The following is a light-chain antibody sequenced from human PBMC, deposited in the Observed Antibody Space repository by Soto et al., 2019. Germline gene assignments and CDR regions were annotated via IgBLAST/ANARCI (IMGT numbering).Light chain of an antibody. Sequence: AIQLTQSPSSLSASIGDRVTITCRASLGIGNFLAWYQQKPREAPRLLIYDGSSFQGGVPSRFSGSGSGTDFTLTISSLQPEDFATYYCQQFSDYPLTFGGGTKVEIK. CDR3: QQFSDYPLT. J-gene: IGKJ4*01. CDR1: LGIGNF. V-gene: IGKV1D-13*01. CDR2: DGS.